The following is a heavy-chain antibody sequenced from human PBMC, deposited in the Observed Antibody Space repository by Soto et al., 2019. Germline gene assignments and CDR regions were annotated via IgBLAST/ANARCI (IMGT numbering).Heavy chain of an antibody. J-gene: IGHJ4*02. CDR1: GFTVSISY. CDR3: ARGKGIGWYESSDY. D-gene: IGHD6-19*01. Sequence: EVQLVESGGGLIQPGESLRLSCAASGFTVSISYMSWVRQAPGKGLEWVSTIYRDGSTYYADSVEGRFTISRDNSKNTLYLQMHSLRAEDTATYYCARGKGIGWYESSDYWGQGTLVTVSS. V-gene: IGHV3-53*01. CDR2: IYRDGST.